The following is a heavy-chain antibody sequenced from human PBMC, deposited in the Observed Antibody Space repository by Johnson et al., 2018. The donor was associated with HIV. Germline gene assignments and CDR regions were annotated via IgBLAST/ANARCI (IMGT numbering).Heavy chain of an antibody. Sequence: VQLVESGGGLVQPGGSLRLSCTASAFAFSSYWMSWVRQAPGKGLEWVANINQDGSEKYYVDSVKGRFTISRDNAKNSLYLQMNSLRAEGTAVYYCAREQLALYDAFDIWGQGTMVTVSS. CDR2: INQDGSEK. V-gene: IGHV3-7*03. CDR1: AFAFSSYW. D-gene: IGHD6-6*01. J-gene: IGHJ3*02. CDR3: AREQLALYDAFDI.